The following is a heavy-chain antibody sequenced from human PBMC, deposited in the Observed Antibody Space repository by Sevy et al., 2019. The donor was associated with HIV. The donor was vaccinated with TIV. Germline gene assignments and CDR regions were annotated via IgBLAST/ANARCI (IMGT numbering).Heavy chain of an antibody. D-gene: IGHD6-19*01. CDR3: ARIDSSSGPLAVAGLGNFDY. Sequence: GGSLRLSCAASGFTFSSYAMHWVRQAPGKGLEWVAVISYDGSNKYYADSVKGRFTISRDNSKNTLYLQMNSLRAEDTAVYYCARIDSSSGPLAVAGLGNFDYWGQGTLVTVSS. CDR2: ISYDGSNK. J-gene: IGHJ4*02. V-gene: IGHV3-30-3*01. CDR1: GFTFSSYA.